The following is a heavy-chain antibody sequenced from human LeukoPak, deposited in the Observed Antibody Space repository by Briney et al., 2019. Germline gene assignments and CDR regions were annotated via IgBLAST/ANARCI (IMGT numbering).Heavy chain of an antibody. J-gene: IGHJ3*02. Sequence: ASVKVSCKASGYTFTSYYMHWVRQAPGQGLEWMGWINPNSGGTNYAQKFQGRVTMTRDTSISTAYMELSRLRSDDTAVYYCAYRVWQTDAFDIWGQGTMVTVSS. CDR3: AYRVWQTDAFDI. V-gene: IGHV1-2*02. D-gene: IGHD2-21*01. CDR1: GYTFTSYY. CDR2: INPNSGGT.